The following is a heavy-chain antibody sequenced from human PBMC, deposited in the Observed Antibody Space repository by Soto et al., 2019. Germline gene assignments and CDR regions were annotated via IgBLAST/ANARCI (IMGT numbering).Heavy chain of an antibody. CDR2: IWYDGSNK. CDR1: GFTFSSYG. D-gene: IGHD1-1*01. J-gene: IGHJ2*01. Sequence: QVQLVESGGGVVQPGRSLRLSCAASGFTFSSYGMHWVRQAPGKGLEWVAVIWYDGSNKYYADSVKGRFTISRDNSKNTLYLQMNSLSAEDTAVYYCARDHWTGDYWYFDLWGRGTLVTVSS. V-gene: IGHV3-33*01. CDR3: ARDHWTGDYWYFDL.